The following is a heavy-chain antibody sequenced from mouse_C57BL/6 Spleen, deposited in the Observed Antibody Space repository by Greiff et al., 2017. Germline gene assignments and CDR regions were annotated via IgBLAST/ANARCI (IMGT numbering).Heavy chain of an antibody. CDR1: GYAFTNYL. J-gene: IGHJ2*01. D-gene: IGHD4-1*01. CDR3: ARVLGPNFDY. V-gene: IGHV1-54*01. Sequence: QVQLQQSGAELVRPGTSVKVSCKASGYAFTNYLIEWVKQRPGQGLEWIGVINPGSGGTNYNEKFKGKATLTADKSSSTAYMQLSSLTSEDSAVYFCARVLGPNFDYWGQGTTLTVSS. CDR2: INPGSGGT.